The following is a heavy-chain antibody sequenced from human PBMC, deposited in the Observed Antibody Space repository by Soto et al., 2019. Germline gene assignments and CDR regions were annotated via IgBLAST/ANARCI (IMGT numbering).Heavy chain of an antibody. D-gene: IGHD2-2*01. V-gene: IGHV1-69*13. Sequence: SVKVSCKASGGTFSSYAISWVRQAPGQGLEWMGGIIPIFGTANYAQKFQGRVTITADESTSTAYMELSSLRSEDTAVYYCATTIVVVPAAILSGYPVGAFDIWGQGTMVTVSS. CDR2: IIPIFGTA. J-gene: IGHJ3*02. CDR1: GGTFSSYA. CDR3: ATTIVVVPAAILSGYPVGAFDI.